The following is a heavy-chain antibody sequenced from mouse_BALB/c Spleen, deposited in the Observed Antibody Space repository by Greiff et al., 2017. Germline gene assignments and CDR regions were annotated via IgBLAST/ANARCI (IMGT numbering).Heavy chain of an antibody. CDR2: ISNGGGST. J-gene: IGHJ3*01. V-gene: IGHV5-12-2*01. CDR1: GFTFSSYT. Sequence: EVMLVESGGGLVKPGGSLKLSCAASGFTFSSYTMSWVRQTPEKRLEWVAYISNGGGSTYYPDTVKGRFTISRDNAKNTLYLQMSSLKSEDTAMYYCARHRGYGSSFAYWGQGTLVTVSA. CDR3: ARHRGYGSSFAY. D-gene: IGHD1-1*01.